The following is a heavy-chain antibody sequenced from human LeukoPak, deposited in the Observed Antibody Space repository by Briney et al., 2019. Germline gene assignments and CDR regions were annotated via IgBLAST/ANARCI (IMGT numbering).Heavy chain of an antibody. V-gene: IGHV4-59*01. J-gene: IGHJ4*02. CDR1: GGSISSYY. CDR3: ARHWSWYVDY. CDR2: IYYSGST. D-gene: IGHD6-13*01. Sequence: SETLSLTCTVPGGSISSYYWSWIRQPPGKGLEWIGYIYYSGSTNYNPSLKSRVTISVDTSKNQFSLKLSSVTAADTAVYYCARHWSWYVDYWGQGTLVTVSS.